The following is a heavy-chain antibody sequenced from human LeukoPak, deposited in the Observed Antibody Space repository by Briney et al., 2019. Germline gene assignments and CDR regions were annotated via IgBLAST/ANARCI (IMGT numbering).Heavy chain of an antibody. CDR2: INHSGST. CDR1: GGSISSYY. Sequence: SETLSLTCTVSGGSISSYYWSWIRQPPGKGLEWIGEINHSGSTNYNPSLKSRVTISVDTSKNQFSLKLSSVTAADTAVYYCARGYSSHQYYDSSGYYLYYFDYWGQGTLVTVSS. V-gene: IGHV4-34*01. J-gene: IGHJ4*02. CDR3: ARGYSSHQYYDSSGYYLYYFDY. D-gene: IGHD3-22*01.